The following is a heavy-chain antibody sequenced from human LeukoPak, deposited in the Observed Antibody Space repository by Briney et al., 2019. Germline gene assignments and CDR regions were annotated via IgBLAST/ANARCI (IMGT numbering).Heavy chain of an antibody. CDR3: AKNIRYYDFWSGYFDY. D-gene: IGHD3-3*01. Sequence: PGGSLRLSCAASGFTFSSYWMSWVRQAPGKGLEWVSAISGSGGSTYYADSVKGRFTISRDNSKNTLYLQMNSLRAEDTAVYYCAKNIRYYDFWSGYFDYWGQGTLVTVSS. J-gene: IGHJ4*02. CDR2: ISGSGGST. CDR1: GFTFSSYW. V-gene: IGHV3-23*01.